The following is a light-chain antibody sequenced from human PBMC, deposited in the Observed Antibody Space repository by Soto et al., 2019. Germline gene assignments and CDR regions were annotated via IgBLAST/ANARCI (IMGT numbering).Light chain of an antibody. CDR2: STS. V-gene: IGKV1-39*01. CDR1: QSISRY. J-gene: IGKJ2*01. CDR3: QQSYATPYT. Sequence: DIQMTQSPSSLSESVGDRVTITCRASQSISRYLNWYQQRSGKPPNLLIYSTSNFHSWVPSRFSGSGSGTYFTLTISSLQPEDFATYYCQQSYATPYTFGRGTKLEIK.